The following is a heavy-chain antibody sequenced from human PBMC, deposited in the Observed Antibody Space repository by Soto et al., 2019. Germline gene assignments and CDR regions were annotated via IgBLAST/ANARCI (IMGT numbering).Heavy chain of an antibody. CDR3: AREWNSSGFPWPTH. V-gene: IGHV4-30-2*01. D-gene: IGHD6-19*01. J-gene: IGHJ4*02. CDR2: IYHSGST. Sequence: SETLSLTCAVSGGSISSGGYSWSWIRQPPGKGLEWIGYIYHSGSTNYNPSLKSRVTISVDTSKNQFSLKLSSVTAADTAVYYCAREWNSSGFPWPTHWGQGTLVTVSS. CDR1: GGSISSGGYS.